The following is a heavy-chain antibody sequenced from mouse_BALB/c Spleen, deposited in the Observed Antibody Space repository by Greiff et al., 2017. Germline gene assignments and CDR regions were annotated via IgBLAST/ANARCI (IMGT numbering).Heavy chain of an antibody. CDR1: GFNIKDTY. D-gene: IGHD3-1*01. J-gene: IGHJ3*01. CDR3: ARESPARARFAY. Sequence: EVKLQESGAELVKPGASVKLSCTASGFNIKDTYMHWVKQRPEQGLEWIGRIDPANGNTKYDPKFQGKATITADTSSNTAYLQLSSLTSEDTAVYYCARESPARARFAYWGQGTLVTVSA. CDR2: IDPANGNT. V-gene: IGHV14-3*02.